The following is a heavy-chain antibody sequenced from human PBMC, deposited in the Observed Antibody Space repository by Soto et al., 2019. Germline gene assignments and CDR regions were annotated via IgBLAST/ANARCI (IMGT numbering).Heavy chain of an antibody. J-gene: IGHJ4*02. CDR3: AALGYCSGGSCYYYFDY. D-gene: IGHD2-15*01. CDR1: GFTFTSSA. V-gene: IGHV1-58*02. CDR2: IVVGSGNT. Sequence: SVKVSCKASGFTFTSSAMQWVRQARGQRLEWIGWIVVGSGNTNYAQKFQERVTITRDMSTSTAYMELSSLRSEDTAVYYCAALGYCSGGSCYYYFDYWGQGTLVTVSS.